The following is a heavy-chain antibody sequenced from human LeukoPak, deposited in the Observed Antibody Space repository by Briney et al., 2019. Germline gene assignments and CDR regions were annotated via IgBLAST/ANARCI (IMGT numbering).Heavy chain of an antibody. CDR1: GYYISSGYY. CDR2: IYHSGST. CDR3: ARVVDYYDSSGYADY. Sequence: SETLSLTCTVSGYYISSGYYWGWIRQPPGKGLEWIGSIYHSGSTYYNPSLKSRVTISVDTSKNQFSLKLSSVTAADTAVYYCARVVDYYDSSGYADYWGQGTLVTVSS. D-gene: IGHD3-22*01. V-gene: IGHV4-38-2*02. J-gene: IGHJ4*02.